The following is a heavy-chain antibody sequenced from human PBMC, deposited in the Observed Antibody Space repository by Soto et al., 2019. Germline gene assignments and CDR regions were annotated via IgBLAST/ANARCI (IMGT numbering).Heavy chain of an antibody. Sequence: QVQLQESGPGLVKPSETLSLTCTVCGGSVRSGSHYWSWIRQPPGKGLEWIGYIYYSGNTNYNPSLKSRVTISVDTSKNQFSLKLSSVTAADTAVYYCARTPFDRLRRFDPWGQGTLVTVSS. J-gene: IGHJ5*02. CDR1: GGSVRSGSHY. D-gene: IGHD5-12*01. CDR2: IYYSGNT. V-gene: IGHV4-61*01. CDR3: ARTPFDRLRRFDP.